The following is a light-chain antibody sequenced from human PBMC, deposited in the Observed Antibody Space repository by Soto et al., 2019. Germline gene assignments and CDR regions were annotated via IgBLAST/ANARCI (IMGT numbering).Light chain of an antibody. CDR3: MQALQAPIT. CDR2: LGS. CDR1: QRLLYSNGYNY. V-gene: IGKV2-28*01. J-gene: IGKJ5*01. Sequence: DIVMTQSPLSLPVTPGEPASISFSSSQRLLYSNGYNYLDWYLQQPGQSPQLLIYLGSNRASGVPDRFSGSGSGTDFTLSISTVEAGDVGVYYCMQALQAPITFGQGTRLEIK.